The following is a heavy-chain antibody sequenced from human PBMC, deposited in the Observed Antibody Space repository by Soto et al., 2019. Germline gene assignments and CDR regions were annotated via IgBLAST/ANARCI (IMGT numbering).Heavy chain of an antibody. CDR2: ISAYNGNT. CDR1: GYTFTSYV. V-gene: IGHV1-18*01. J-gene: IGHJ5*02. Sequence: QVQLVQSGAEVKKPGASVKVSCKASGYTFTSYVISWVRQAPGQGLEWMGWISAYNGNTNYAQKLQGRVTMTTHTSTSTAYMELRSLRSDDTAVYYCARDARAWDIVVVPAAANWFDPWGQGTLVTVSS. CDR3: ARDARAWDIVVVPAAANWFDP. D-gene: IGHD2-2*01.